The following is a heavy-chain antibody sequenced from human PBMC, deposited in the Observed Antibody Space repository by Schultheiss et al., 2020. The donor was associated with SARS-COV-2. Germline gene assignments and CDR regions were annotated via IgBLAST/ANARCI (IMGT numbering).Heavy chain of an antibody. D-gene: IGHD1-26*01. V-gene: IGHV3-23*01. CDR2: ISGSGGST. Sequence: GGSLRLSCAASGFTFSSYWMSWVRQAPGKGLEWVSAISGSGGSTYYADSVKGRFTISRDNSKNTLYLQMNSLRAEDTALYYCAKDCKVGATTYYYYYMDVWGKGTTVTVSS. CDR3: AKDCKVGATTYYYYYMDV. CDR1: GFTFSSYW. J-gene: IGHJ6*03.